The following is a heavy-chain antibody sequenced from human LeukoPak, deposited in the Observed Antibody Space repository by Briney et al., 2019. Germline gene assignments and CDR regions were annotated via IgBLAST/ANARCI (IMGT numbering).Heavy chain of an antibody. Sequence: ASVKVSCKVSGYTLTELSMHWVRQAPGKGLEWMGGFDPEDGETIYAQKFQGRVTMTEDASTDTAYMELSSLRSADTAVYYCATGPYSSGSQYFQHWGQGTLVTVSS. V-gene: IGHV1-24*01. CDR3: ATGPYSSGSQYFQH. J-gene: IGHJ1*01. D-gene: IGHD6-19*01. CDR1: GYTLTELS. CDR2: FDPEDGET.